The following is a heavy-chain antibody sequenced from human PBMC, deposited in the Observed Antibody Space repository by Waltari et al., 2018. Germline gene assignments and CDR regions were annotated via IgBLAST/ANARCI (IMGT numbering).Heavy chain of an antibody. Sequence: QVQLVQSGAEVKKPGSSVKVSCKAPGGTFSSYAISWVRQAPGQGLEWMGWIIPIFGTANYAQKFQGRVTITADESTSTAYMELSSLRSEDTAVYYCADSGYDSPWAFDTWGQGTMVTVSS. V-gene: IGHV1-69*12. D-gene: IGHD5-12*01. CDR3: ADSGYDSPWAFDT. J-gene: IGHJ3*02. CDR2: IIPIFGTA. CDR1: GGTFSSYA.